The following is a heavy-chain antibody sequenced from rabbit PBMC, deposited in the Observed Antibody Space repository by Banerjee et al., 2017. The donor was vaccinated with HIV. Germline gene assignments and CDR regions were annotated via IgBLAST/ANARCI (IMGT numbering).Heavy chain of an antibody. D-gene: IGHD1-1*01. V-gene: IGHV1S40*01. CDR1: GFDFSGDS. Sequence: QSLEESGGDLVKPGASLTLTCKASGFDFSGDSVCWVRQAPGKGLEWIGCIASGSRGGNYHANWAKGRFTISKTSSTTVTLQMTSLTAADTATYFCARDAIIGGHYFGLWGPGTLVTVS. J-gene: IGHJ4*01. CDR2: IASGSRGGN. CDR3: ARDAIIGGHYFGL.